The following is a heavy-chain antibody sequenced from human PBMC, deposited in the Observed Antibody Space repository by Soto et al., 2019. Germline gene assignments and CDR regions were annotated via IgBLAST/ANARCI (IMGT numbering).Heavy chain of an antibody. CDR2: IIPILGIA. J-gene: IGHJ5*02. D-gene: IGHD1-1*01. Sequence: QVQLVQSGAEVKKPGSSVKVSCKASGGTFSSYTISWVRQAPGQGLEWMGRIIPILGIANYAQKFQGRVTITADKSTSTAYMELSSLRSEDTAVYYCAREWTNDDGGGNWFDPGGQGTLVTVSS. V-gene: IGHV1-69*08. CDR1: GGTFSSYT. CDR3: AREWTNDDGGGNWFDP.